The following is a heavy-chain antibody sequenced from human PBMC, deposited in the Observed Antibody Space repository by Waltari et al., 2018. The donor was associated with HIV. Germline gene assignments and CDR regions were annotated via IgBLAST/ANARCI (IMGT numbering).Heavy chain of an antibody. Sequence: QLQLQESGPGLVKPSETLSLTCTVSGGSISSNTYYWGWIRQPPGEGLEWIGSGSYSGSTDYNPSLKRRVTISVDTSKNQFSLKLNSVTAADTAVYYCATYSDFWSGYSERHSYEYGINVWGQGTTVTVSS. CDR2: GSYSGST. V-gene: IGHV4-39*01. CDR3: ATYSDFWSGYSERHSYEYGINV. J-gene: IGHJ6*02. CDR1: GGSISSNTYY. D-gene: IGHD3-3*01.